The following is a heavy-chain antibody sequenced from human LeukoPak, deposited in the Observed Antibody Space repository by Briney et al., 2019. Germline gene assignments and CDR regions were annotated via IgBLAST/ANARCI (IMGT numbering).Heavy chain of an antibody. CDR2: INHSGST. D-gene: IGHD2-15*01. CDR3: ASAGLNCSGGSCYNLDY. J-gene: IGHJ4*02. Sequence: SETLSLTCAVYGGSFSGYYWSWIRQPPGKGLEWIGEINHSGSTNYNPSLKSRVTISVDTSKNQFSLKLSSVTAADTAVYYCASAGLNCSGGSCYNLDYWGQGTLVTVSS. CDR1: GGSFSGYY. V-gene: IGHV4-34*01.